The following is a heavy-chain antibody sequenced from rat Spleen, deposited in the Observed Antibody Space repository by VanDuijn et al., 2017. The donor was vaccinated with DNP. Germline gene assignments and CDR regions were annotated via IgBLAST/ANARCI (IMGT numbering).Heavy chain of an antibody. CDR3: TTDFERGY. D-gene: IGHD1-11*01. Sequence: EVQLVESGGGLVQPGRSLKLSCVASGFTFSTFWMTWIRQVPGKGLEWVASITTSGGNTYYPDSVKGRFTISRDNAKSTLYLQMDSLRSEDTAAYYCTTDFERGYWGQGVMVTVSS. CDR2: ITTSGGNT. J-gene: IGHJ2*01. CDR1: GFTFSTFW. V-gene: IGHV5-31*01.